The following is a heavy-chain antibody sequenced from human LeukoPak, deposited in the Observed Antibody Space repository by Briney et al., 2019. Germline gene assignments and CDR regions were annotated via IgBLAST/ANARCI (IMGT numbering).Heavy chain of an antibody. CDR2: ISAYNGNT. J-gene: IGHJ4*02. D-gene: IGHD1-1*01. V-gene: IGHV1-18*01. Sequence: GASGKVSCKASGYTFTSYGISWVRQAPGQGLEWMGWISAYNGNTNYAQKLQGRVTMTTDTSTSTAYMELRSLRSDDTAVYYCARGPEEYNWNDGGNYFDYWGQGTLVTVSS. CDR3: ARGPEEYNWNDGGNYFDY. CDR1: GYTFTSYG.